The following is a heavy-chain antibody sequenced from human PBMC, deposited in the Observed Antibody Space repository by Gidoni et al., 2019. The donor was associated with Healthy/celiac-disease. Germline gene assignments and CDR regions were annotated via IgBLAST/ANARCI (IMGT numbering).Heavy chain of an antibody. CDR2: ISYDGSNK. J-gene: IGHJ4*02. Sequence: QVQLVESGGGGVQPGRSLRLSCAASGFTFSSYGMHWVRQAPGKGLEWVAVISYDGSNKYYADSVKGRFTISRDNSKNTLYLQMNSLRAEDTAVYYCAKDEYGTTGYWGQGTLVTVSS. CDR1: GFTFSSYG. CDR3: AKDEYGTTGY. V-gene: IGHV3-30*18. D-gene: IGHD1-7*01.